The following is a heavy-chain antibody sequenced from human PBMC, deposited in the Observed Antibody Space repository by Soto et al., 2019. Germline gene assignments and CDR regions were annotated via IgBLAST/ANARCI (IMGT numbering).Heavy chain of an antibody. J-gene: IGHJ4*02. CDR2: IYHSGST. D-gene: IGHD4-17*01. V-gene: IGHV4-30-2*01. Sequence: QLQLQESGSGLVKPSRTLSLTCAVSGGSISSGGYSWSWIRQPPGKGLESIGYIYHSGSTYYNPSLKSRATISVDRSKNQFALKLSSVTAADTAVYDCDRGMTTVTTFDYWGQGTLVTVSS. CDR3: DRGMTTVTTFDY. CDR1: GGSISSGGYS.